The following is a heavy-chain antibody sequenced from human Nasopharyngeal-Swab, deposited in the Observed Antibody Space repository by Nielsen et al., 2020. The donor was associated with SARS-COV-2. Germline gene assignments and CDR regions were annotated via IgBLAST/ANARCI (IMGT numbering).Heavy chain of an antibody. V-gene: IGHV3-21*01. CDR3: ARHLPLRFLEWLFPDYFDY. CDR1: GFTFSSYS. Sequence: GESLKISCAASGFTFSSYSMNWVRQAPGKGLEWVSSISSSSSYIYYADSVKGRFTISRDNAKNSLYLQMNSLRAEDTAVYYSARHLPLRFLEWLFPDYFDYWGQGTLVTVSS. CDR2: ISSSSSYI. J-gene: IGHJ4*02. D-gene: IGHD3-3*01.